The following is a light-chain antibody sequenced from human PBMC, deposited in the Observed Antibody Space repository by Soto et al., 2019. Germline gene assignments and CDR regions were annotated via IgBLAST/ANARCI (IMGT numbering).Light chain of an antibody. V-gene: IGLV2-11*01. Sequence: QSALTQPRSVSGSPGQSVTISCTGTNSDVGAYTFVSWYQQLPGKAPKLIISAVSYRPSGVPDRFSGSKSGNTASLTISGLQAEDEADYYCQSYDSILNGVIFGGGTQLTVL. CDR1: NSDVGAYTF. CDR2: AVS. CDR3: QSYDSILNGVI. J-gene: IGLJ2*01.